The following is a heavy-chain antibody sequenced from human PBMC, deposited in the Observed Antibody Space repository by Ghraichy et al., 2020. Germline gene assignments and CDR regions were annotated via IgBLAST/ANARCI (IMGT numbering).Heavy chain of an antibody. D-gene: IGHD2-2*01. CDR3: ARDLGYCSSTSCYAGQLDY. Sequence: ASVKVSCKASGYTFTGYYMHWVRQAPGQGLEWMGRINPNSGGTNYAQKFQGRVTMTRDTSISTAYMELSRLRSDDTAVYYCARDLGYCSSTSCYAGQLDYWGQGTLVTVSS. CDR1: GYTFTGYY. J-gene: IGHJ4*02. V-gene: IGHV1-2*06. CDR2: INPNSGGT.